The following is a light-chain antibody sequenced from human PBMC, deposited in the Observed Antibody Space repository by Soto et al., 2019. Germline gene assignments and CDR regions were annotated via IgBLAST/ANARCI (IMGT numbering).Light chain of an antibody. Sequence: IQMTQSPSTLSASVGDRVTITCRAIQNINKWLAWYQQKPGKAPKLLIYEASTLEGGVPSRFSGSGSGTEFTLAISSLQPDDFATYWCQQYKSYSTFGEGTKMDIK. CDR3: QQYKSYST. J-gene: IGKJ1*01. CDR2: EAS. V-gene: IGKV1-5*03. CDR1: QNINKW.